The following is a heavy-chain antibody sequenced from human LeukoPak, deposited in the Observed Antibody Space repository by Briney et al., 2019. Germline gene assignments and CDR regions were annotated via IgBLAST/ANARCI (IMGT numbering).Heavy chain of an antibody. D-gene: IGHD6-13*01. V-gene: IGHV3-23*01. Sequence: GGSLRLSCAASEFTFSSYAMQWVRQAPGKGLEWVSGISASGGNTWYADSVKGRFTISRDNSKNTLYLQMNSLRAEDTAVYYCARDSLRQDSSSGNFDYWGQGTLVTVSS. J-gene: IGHJ4*02. CDR1: EFTFSSYA. CDR3: ARDSLRQDSSSGNFDY. CDR2: ISASGGNT.